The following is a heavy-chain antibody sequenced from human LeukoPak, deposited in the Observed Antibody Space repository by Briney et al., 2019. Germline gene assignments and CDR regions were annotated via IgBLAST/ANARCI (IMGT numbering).Heavy chain of an antibody. CDR3: ARVRYFDWFVDY. Sequence: GGSLRLSCAASGFTFSSYSMNWVRQAPGKGLEWVSSISSSSSYIYYADSVKGRFTISRANAKNSLYLQMNSLRAEDTAVYYCARVRYFDWFVDYWGQGTLVTVSS. CDR2: ISSSSSYI. CDR1: GFTFSSYS. J-gene: IGHJ4*02. V-gene: IGHV3-21*01. D-gene: IGHD3-9*01.